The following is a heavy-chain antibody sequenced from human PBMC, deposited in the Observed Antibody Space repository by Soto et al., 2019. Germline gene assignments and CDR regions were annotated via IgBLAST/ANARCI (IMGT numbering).Heavy chain of an antibody. V-gene: IGHV4-38-2*01. CDR1: GYSISSGYY. J-gene: IGHJ4*02. CDR3: ARGRGSSWFLTFDY. Sequence: SETLSLTCAVSGYSISSGYYWGWIRQPPGKGLEWIGSIYHSGSTCYNPSLKSRVTISVDTSKNQFSLKLSSVTAADTAVYYCARGRGSSWFLTFDYWGQGTLVTVSS. CDR2: IYHSGST. D-gene: IGHD6-13*01.